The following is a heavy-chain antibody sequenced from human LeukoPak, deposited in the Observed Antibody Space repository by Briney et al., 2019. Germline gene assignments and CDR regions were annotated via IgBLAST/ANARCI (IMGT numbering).Heavy chain of an antibody. J-gene: IGHJ4*02. D-gene: IGHD3-16*01. Sequence: ASVKVSCKASGYTFTSYDINWVRQATGQGLEWMGRINPGSGNTDYAQNFQGRITMTKDTSISTVYMELSSLRSEDAAIYYCAGNLALDYWGQGSLVTVSS. CDR3: AGNLALDY. CDR2: INPGSGNT. V-gene: IGHV1-8*01. CDR1: GYTFTSYD.